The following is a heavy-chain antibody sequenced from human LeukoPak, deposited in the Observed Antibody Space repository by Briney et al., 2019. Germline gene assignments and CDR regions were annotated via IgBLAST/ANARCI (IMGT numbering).Heavy chain of an antibody. CDR2: ISSGSSTI. J-gene: IGHJ4*02. Sequence: PGGTLTLSCAASRRTFSSYSMNWVRQAPGKGLEWISYISSGSSTIYYADSVQGRFTISSDNYKNTIYLQIDSLRDEDTGIYYCARERQMGGTPFDYWGQGSLVTVSS. V-gene: IGHV3-48*02. CDR1: RRTFSSYS. CDR3: ARERQMGGTPFDY. D-gene: IGHD1-26*01.